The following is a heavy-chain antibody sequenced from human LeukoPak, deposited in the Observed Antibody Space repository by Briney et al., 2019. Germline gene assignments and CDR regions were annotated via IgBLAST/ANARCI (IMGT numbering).Heavy chain of an antibody. CDR1: GGSLSSYY. CDR2: IYYSGST. V-gene: IGHV4-59*01. D-gene: IGHD6-13*01. J-gene: IGHJ4*02. Sequence: SETLSLTCTVSGGSLSSYYWSWIRQPPGKGLEWIGYIYYSGSTNYNPSLKSRVTISVDTSKNQFSLKLSSVTAADTAVYYCARGQQLFDYWGQGTLVTVSS. CDR3: ARGQQLFDY.